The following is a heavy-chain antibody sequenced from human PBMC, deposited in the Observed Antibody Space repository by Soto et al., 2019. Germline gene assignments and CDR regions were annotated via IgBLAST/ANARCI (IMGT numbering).Heavy chain of an antibody. V-gene: IGHV4-59*12. J-gene: IGHJ5*02. CDR1: GGSISSYY. CDR3: ARGPGSLRP. D-gene: IGHD1-1*01. Sequence: PSETLSLTCTVSGGSISSYYWSWIRQPPGKGLEWIGYIYYSGSTNYNPSLKSRVTISVDTSKNQFSLQLNSVTPDDTAIYYCARGPGSLRPWGQGTLVTVS. CDR2: IYYSGST.